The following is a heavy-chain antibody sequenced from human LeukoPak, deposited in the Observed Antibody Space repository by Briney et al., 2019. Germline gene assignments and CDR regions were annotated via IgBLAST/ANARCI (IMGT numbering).Heavy chain of an antibody. J-gene: IGHJ3*02. D-gene: IGHD3-22*01. Sequence: AAVKVSCKASGYTFTIYGISWVRHAPGQGLEWMGCISTYNENTNYAQTLQGRVTITTDTSTSTAYMELRSLRSDDTAVYYSERDSALMVVVTKRHAFDIWGQGKTVTVSS. CDR2: ISTYNENT. CDR3: ERDSALMVVVTKRHAFDI. V-gene: IGHV1-18*01. CDR1: GYTFTIYG.